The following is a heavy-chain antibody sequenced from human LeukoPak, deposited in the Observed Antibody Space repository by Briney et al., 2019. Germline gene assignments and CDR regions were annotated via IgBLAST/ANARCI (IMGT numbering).Heavy chain of an antibody. Sequence: GPSLRPSCAAAAYTFTSYSINSVRQAPGNGLEWVSSISVRSNYIYYADSVRGRSSIYRDDARDSLYLQMNSLRAEDTAVYYCVRLRRNSDTSGYYYYYDYWGQGTLVTVSS. CDR1: AYTFTSYS. CDR2: ISVRSNYI. J-gene: IGHJ4*02. V-gene: IGHV3-21*01. D-gene: IGHD3-22*01. CDR3: VRLRRNSDTSGYYYYYDY.